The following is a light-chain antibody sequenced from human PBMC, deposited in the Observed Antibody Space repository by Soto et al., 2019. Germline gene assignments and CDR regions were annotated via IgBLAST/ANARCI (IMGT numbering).Light chain of an antibody. Sequence: IHLTQSPASLSASVGDRVTITCRASKGMSTYLAWYQQKPGKAPKLLIYAASTLQSGVPSRFSGSGSGTHFTLSISHLQHEVFATYLCQTLHSSPYTFGQGTKL. CDR1: KGMSTY. V-gene: IGKV1-9*01. CDR3: QTLHSSPYT. J-gene: IGKJ2*01. CDR2: AAS.